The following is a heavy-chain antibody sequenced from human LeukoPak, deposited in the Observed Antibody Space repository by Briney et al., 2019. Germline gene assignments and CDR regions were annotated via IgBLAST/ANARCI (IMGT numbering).Heavy chain of an antibody. J-gene: IGHJ4*02. CDR2: ITPIFGTA. Sequence: SVKVSCKASGGTFSSYAISWVRQAPGQGLEWMGGITPIFGTANYAQKFQGRVTITADESTSTAYMELSSLRSEDTAVYYCARVGDSGYDVDYFDYWGQGTPVTVSS. CDR1: GGTFSSYA. V-gene: IGHV1-69*01. CDR3: ARVGDSGYDVDYFDY. D-gene: IGHD5-12*01.